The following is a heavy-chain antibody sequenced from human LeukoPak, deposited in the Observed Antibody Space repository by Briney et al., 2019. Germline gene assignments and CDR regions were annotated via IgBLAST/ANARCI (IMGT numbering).Heavy chain of an antibody. CDR3: ARDPAAAADNWEYYFDY. CDR1: GYTFTSYY. CDR2: INPSGGST. D-gene: IGHD6-13*01. V-gene: IGHV1-46*01. J-gene: IGHJ4*02. Sequence: ASVKVSCKASGYTFTSYYMHWVRQAPGQGLEWMGIINPSGGSTSYAQKFQGRVTMTRGTSTSTVYMELSSLRSEDTAVYYCARDPAAAADNWEYYFDYWGQGTLVTVSS.